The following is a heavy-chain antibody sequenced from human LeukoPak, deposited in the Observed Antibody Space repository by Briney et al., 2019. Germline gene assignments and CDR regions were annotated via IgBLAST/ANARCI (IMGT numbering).Heavy chain of an antibody. D-gene: IGHD1-1*01. V-gene: IGHV1-46*01. CDR2: INPSGGGT. Sequence: ASVKVSCKASGYTFTNYYIHWVRQAPGQGLEWVGLINPSGGGTSYTRKFQDRVNMTRRTYTSTVYMELSSLTSEDTAVYYCARDRDFTNIFDYWGQGTLVSVSS. CDR1: GYTFTNYY. CDR3: ARDRDFTNIFDY. J-gene: IGHJ4*02.